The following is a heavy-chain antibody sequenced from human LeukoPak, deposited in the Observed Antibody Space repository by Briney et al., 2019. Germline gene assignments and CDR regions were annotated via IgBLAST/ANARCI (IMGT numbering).Heavy chain of an antibody. CDR1: GGTFISYA. Sequence: SVKVSCKASGGTFISYAISWVRQAPGQGLEWMGGIIPIFGTANYAQKFQGRVTITADESTSTAYMELSSLRSEDTAVYYCARDSTYDYVWGSYRYYDAFDIWGQGTMVTVSS. CDR3: ARDSTYDYVWGSYRYYDAFDI. D-gene: IGHD3-16*02. CDR2: IIPIFGTA. V-gene: IGHV1-69*13. J-gene: IGHJ3*02.